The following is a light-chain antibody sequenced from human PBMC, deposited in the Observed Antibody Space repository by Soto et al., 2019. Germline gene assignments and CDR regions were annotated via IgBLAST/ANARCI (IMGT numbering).Light chain of an antibody. CDR1: QSISTW. J-gene: IGKJ4*01. CDR3: QKCKVAPFT. CDR2: AAS. V-gene: IGKV1-27*01. Sequence: DTQMTQSPSTLSASVGDRVTITCRASQSISTWLAWYQQKPGKAPNLLIYAASTLQSGVPSRFTGSGSGTDSTLTISSLQPEDAATYYCQKCKVAPFTFGGGTKVDIK.